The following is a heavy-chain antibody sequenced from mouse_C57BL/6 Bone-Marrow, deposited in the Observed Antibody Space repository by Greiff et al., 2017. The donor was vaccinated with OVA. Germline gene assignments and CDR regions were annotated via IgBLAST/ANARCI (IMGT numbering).Heavy chain of an antibody. D-gene: IGHD1-1*01. V-gene: IGHV5-16*01. J-gene: IGHJ4*01. CDR3: ARDNYYGSSYGYAMDY. CDR2: INYDGSST. CDR1: GFTFSDYY. Sequence: EVQRVESEGGLVQPGSSMKLSCTASGFTFSDYYMAWVRQVPEKGLEWVANINYDGSSTYYLDSLKSRFIISRDNAKNILYLQMSSLKSEDTATYYCARDNYYGSSYGYAMDYWGQGTSVTVSS.